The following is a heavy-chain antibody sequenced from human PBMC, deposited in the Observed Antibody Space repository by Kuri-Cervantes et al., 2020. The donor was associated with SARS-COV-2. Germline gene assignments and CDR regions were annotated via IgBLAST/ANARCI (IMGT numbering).Heavy chain of an antibody. D-gene: IGHD2-2*01. Sequence: SLKISCAASGFTFSIYGIHWARQAPGKGLEWVALIPSDGSDTYYADSVKGRFTISRDNSKSTLYLQMSSLRAEDTAVYYCAREGIHDIVVVPAAIALDYWGQGTLVTVSS. CDR2: IPSDGSDT. V-gene: IGHV3-30*03. CDR1: GFTFSIYG. J-gene: IGHJ4*02. CDR3: AREGIHDIVVVPAAIALDY.